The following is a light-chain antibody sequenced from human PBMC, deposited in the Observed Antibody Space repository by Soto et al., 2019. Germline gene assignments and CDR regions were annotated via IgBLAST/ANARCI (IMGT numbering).Light chain of an antibody. Sequence: DFQMTQSPSSLSASVGDRVTITCRASQDISDHLAWYQLKPGKVPNLLIYEASTLHSGVPSRFSGGGSGTDFTLTISSLQPEDVATYYCQKYNRTPRTFGQGTKVELK. CDR1: QDISDH. V-gene: IGKV1-27*01. CDR2: EAS. CDR3: QKYNRTPRT. J-gene: IGKJ1*01.